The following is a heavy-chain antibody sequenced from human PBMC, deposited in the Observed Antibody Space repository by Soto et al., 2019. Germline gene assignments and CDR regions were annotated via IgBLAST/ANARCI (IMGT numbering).Heavy chain of an antibody. J-gene: IGHJ4*02. D-gene: IGHD3-9*01. Sequence: SETLSLTCAVYGGSFSGYYWSWIRQPPGKGLEWIGEINHSGSTNYNPSLKSRVTISVDTSKNQFSLKLSSVTAADTAVYYCARGQYDILTGYWVDYWGQGTLVTVSS. CDR2: INHSGST. CDR3: ARGQYDILTGYWVDY. CDR1: GGSFSGYY. V-gene: IGHV4-34*01.